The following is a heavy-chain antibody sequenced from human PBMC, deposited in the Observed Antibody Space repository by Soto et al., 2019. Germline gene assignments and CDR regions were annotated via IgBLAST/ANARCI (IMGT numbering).Heavy chain of an antibody. V-gene: IGHV1-46*03. J-gene: IGHJ5*02. CDR2: IIPIGGIT. CDR3: ARGGSSSQRPFNWFDP. CDR1: GGTFSSYA. Sequence: ASVKVSCKASGGTFSSYAISWVRQAPGQGLEWMGIIIPIGGITSYAQKFQGRVTMTRDTSTSTVYMELSSLRSEDTAVYYCARGGSSSQRPFNWFDPWGQGTLVTVSS. D-gene: IGHD6-6*01.